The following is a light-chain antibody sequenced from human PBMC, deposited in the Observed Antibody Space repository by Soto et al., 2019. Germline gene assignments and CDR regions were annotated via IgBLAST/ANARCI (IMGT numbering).Light chain of an antibody. CDR2: LDSDGSH. Sequence: QLVLTQSPSASASLGASVKLTCTLSSGHSSYAIAWHQQQPEKGPRYLMKLDSDGSHTTGDAIPDPFSGSSSGAARYLTISRLQAEDEADYCCQTWGTGIHVVFGGGTKLTVL. V-gene: IGLV4-69*01. CDR1: SGHSSYA. CDR3: QTWGTGIHVV. J-gene: IGLJ2*01.